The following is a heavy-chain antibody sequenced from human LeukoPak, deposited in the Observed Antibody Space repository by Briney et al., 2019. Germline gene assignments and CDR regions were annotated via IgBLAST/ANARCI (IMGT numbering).Heavy chain of an antibody. D-gene: IGHD3-22*01. CDR1: GYTFTSYY. J-gene: IGHJ4*02. Sequence: ASVKVSCKASGYTFTSYYMHWVRQAPGQGLEWMGIINPSGGSTSYAQKFQGRVTMTRDTSTSTVYMELSSLRSEDTAVYYCARVVYYYDSSDYYPLGYWGQGTLVTVSS. V-gene: IGHV1-46*01. CDR2: INPSGGST. CDR3: ARVVYYYDSSDYYPLGY.